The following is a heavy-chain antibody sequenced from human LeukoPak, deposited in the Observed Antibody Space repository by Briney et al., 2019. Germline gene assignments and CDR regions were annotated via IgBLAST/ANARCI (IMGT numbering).Heavy chain of an antibody. J-gene: IGHJ4*02. V-gene: IGHV3-30-3*01. Sequence: PGGSLRLSCAASGFTFSSYAMHWVRQAPGKGLEWVAVISYDGSNKYYADSVKGRFTISRDNSKNTLYLQMNSLRAEDTAVYYCASIAVADAFDYWGQGTLVTVSS. CDR2: ISYDGSNK. D-gene: IGHD6-19*01. CDR1: GFTFSSYA. CDR3: ASIAVADAFDY.